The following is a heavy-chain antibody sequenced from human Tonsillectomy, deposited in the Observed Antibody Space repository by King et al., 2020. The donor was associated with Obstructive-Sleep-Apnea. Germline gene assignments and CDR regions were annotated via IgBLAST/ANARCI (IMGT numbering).Heavy chain of an antibody. CDR3: ATYYYAGSGHNWFDP. V-gene: IGHV5-51*01. CDR1: GDSFTSFW. Sequence: QLVQSGAEVKKPGESLKISCKASGDSFTSFWIGWVRQMPGKGLECMGIINPADSDTTYSPSFQGQVTISADKSISTAYLQWSSLKASDTAIYYCATYYYAGSGHNWFDPWGQGTLVTVSS. J-gene: IGHJ5*02. CDR2: INPADSDT. D-gene: IGHD3-22*01.